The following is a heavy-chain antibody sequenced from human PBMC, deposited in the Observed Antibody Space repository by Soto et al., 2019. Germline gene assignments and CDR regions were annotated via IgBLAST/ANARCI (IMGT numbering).Heavy chain of an antibody. Sequence: PSETLSLTCAVYGGSFSGYYWSWIRQPPGKGLEWIGEINHSGSTNYNPSLKSRVTISVDTSKNQFSLKLSSVTAADTAVYYCARGRLYCSGGSCPHQTPYYGMDVWGQGTTVTVSS. V-gene: IGHV4-34*01. CDR1: GGSFSGYY. CDR3: ARGRLYCSGGSCPHQTPYYGMDV. CDR2: INHSGST. D-gene: IGHD2-15*01. J-gene: IGHJ6*02.